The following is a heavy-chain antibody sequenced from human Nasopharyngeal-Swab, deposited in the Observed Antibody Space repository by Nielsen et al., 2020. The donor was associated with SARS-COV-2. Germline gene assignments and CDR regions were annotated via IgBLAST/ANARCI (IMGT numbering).Heavy chain of an antibody. CDR3: AKDSFIVVRGPTSRPFDY. Sequence: GGSLRLSCTASGFTFGDYAMSWVRQAPGKGLEWVGFIRSKAYGGTTEYAASVKGRFTSSRDDSKSIAYLQMNSLRAEDTAVFYCAKDSFIVVRGPTSRPFDYWGQGTLVTVSS. J-gene: IGHJ4*02. CDR2: IRSKAYGGTT. V-gene: IGHV3-49*04. CDR1: GFTFGDYA. D-gene: IGHD3-22*01.